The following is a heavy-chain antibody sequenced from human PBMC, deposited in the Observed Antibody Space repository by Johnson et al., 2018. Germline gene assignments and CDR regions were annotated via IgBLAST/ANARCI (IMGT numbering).Heavy chain of an antibody. D-gene: IGHD2-8*01. CDR3: ARVARYCTDGICYDAFDV. J-gene: IGHJ3*01. CDR2: ISYSGYT. CDR1: GGSLSPYY. Sequence: QVQLQESGPGLVKPSESLSLTCTVSGGSLSPYYWSWIRQSPGRGLAWIGYISYSGYTYNSPSFGSRVTFSLDTSNNLFSLRLTSVTAADTAFYYCARVARYCTDGICYDAFDVWGQGTMVTVSS. V-gene: IGHV4-59*01.